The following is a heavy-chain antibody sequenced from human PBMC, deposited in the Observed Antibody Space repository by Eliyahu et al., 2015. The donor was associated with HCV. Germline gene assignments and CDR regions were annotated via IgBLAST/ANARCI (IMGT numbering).Heavy chain of an antibody. CDR2: IRSKANSYAT. D-gene: IGHD6-19*01. V-gene: IGHV3-73*02. CDR3: TRPSSMGGSSGTTGYYYGMDV. J-gene: IGHJ6*02. Sequence: EVQLVESGGGLVQPGGSLXLSCAASGFXFXXXAXXWXXRASGKGREWVGRIRSKANSYATAYAASVKGRFTISRDDSKNTAYLQMNSLKTEDTAVYYCTRPSSMGGSSGTTGYYYGMDVWGQGTTVTVSS. CDR1: GFXFXXXA.